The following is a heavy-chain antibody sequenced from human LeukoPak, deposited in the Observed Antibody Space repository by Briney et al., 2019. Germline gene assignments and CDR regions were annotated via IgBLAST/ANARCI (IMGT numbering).Heavy chain of an antibody. CDR1: GYTFTSYA. Sequence: ASVKVSCKASGYTFTSYAMNWVRQAPGQGLEWMGWINTNTGNPTYAQGFTGRFVFSLDTSVSTAYLQISSLKAEDTAVYYCARADYYYDSSGYYYVRGTFDYWGQGTLVTVSS. CDR2: INTNTGNP. D-gene: IGHD3-22*01. V-gene: IGHV7-4-1*02. J-gene: IGHJ4*02. CDR3: ARADYYYDSSGYYYVRGTFDY.